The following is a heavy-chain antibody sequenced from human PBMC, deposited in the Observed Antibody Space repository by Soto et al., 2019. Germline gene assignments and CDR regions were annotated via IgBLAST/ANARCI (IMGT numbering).Heavy chain of an antibody. V-gene: IGHV3-23*01. J-gene: IGHJ4*02. CDR2: ISGSGGST. D-gene: IGHD6-6*01. Sequence: GWSLRLSCASSSFTFLISAVSWERQAPGKGLEWVSAISGSGGSTYYADSVKGRFTISRNNSKNTLYLQMNSLRAEDTAVYYCAKDGIIAAPPYYFDYWGQGTLVTVSS. CDR1: SFTFLISA. CDR3: AKDGIIAAPPYYFDY.